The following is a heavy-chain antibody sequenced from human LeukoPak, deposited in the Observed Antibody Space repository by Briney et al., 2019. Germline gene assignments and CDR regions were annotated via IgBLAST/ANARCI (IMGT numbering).Heavy chain of an antibody. CDR1: GFTFSSYW. D-gene: IGHD6-13*01. CDR2: INSDGSST. J-gene: IGHJ4*02. CDR3: ARDFLAAAGGY. V-gene: IGHV3-74*01. Sequence: GGSLRLSCAASGFTFSSYWMHWVRQAPGKGLVWVSRINSDGSSTSFADSVKGRFTISRDNAKNMLYLQMNSLRAEDTAVYYCARDFLAAAGGYWGQGTLVTVSS.